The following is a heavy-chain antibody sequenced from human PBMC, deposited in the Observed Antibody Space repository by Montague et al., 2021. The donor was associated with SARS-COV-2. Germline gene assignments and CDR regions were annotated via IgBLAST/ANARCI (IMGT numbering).Heavy chain of an antibody. Sequence: CAISGDSDSVKGVARNSKRQTPEIDPGRLGGTNYRSKWHYDYAVSVKSRLIIIPNTSENQFSLQLNSVTPEDTAVYYCARDAHIGSSWPFSGYGMDVWGQGTTVTVSS. D-gene: IGHD6-13*01. V-gene: IGHV6-1*01. CDR3: ARDAHIGSSWPFSGYGMDV. CDR1: GDSDSVKGVA. CDR2: TNYRSKWHY. J-gene: IGHJ6*02.